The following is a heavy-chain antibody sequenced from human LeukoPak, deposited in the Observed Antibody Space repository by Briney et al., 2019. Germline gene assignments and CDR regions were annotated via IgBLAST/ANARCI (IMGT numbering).Heavy chain of an antibody. D-gene: IGHD3-22*01. J-gene: IGHJ4*02. Sequence: SVKVSCKASGGTFSSYAISWVRQAPGQGLEWMGGIIPIFGTANYAQKFQGRVTITADESTSTAYMELSSLRSEDTAVYYCARDQGLGYYYDSSGYYPYYFDYWGQGTLVTVS. CDR3: ARDQGLGYYYDSSGYYPYYFDY. CDR1: GGTFSSYA. V-gene: IGHV1-69*13. CDR2: IIPIFGTA.